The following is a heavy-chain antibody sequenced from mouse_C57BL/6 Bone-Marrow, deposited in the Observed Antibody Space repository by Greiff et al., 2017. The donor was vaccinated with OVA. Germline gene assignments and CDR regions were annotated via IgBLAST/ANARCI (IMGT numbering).Heavy chain of an antibody. CDR2: IYPGSGNT. Sequence: QVQLQQSGPELVKPGASVKISCKASGYSFTSYYIHWVKQRPGQGLEWIGWIYPGSGNTKYNEKFKGKATLTADTSSSTAYMQLSSLTSEDSAVYYCARGSCWAWFAYWGQGTLVTVSA. J-gene: IGHJ3*01. CDR1: GYSFTSYY. V-gene: IGHV1-66*01. CDR3: ARGSCWAWFAY. D-gene: IGHD4-1*01.